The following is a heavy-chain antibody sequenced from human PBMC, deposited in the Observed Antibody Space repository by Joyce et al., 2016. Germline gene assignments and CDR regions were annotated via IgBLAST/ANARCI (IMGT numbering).Heavy chain of an antibody. D-gene: IGHD7-27*01. CDR1: GGSISIHY. V-gene: IGHV4-59*11. J-gene: IGHJ6*02. Sequence: QVQLQESGPGLVKPSETLSLTCTVSGGSISIHYWSWIRQPPGKRLEWMGYIYYSGSTNYHPSLKSRDIISVDTSKNQFSLTLRSVSAADTAVYYCARGLGTPYGMDVWGQGTTVTVSS. CDR3: ARGLGTPYGMDV. CDR2: IYYSGST.